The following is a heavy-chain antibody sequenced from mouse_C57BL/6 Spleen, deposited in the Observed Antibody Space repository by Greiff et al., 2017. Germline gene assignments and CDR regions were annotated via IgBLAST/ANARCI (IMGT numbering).Heavy chain of an antibody. Sequence: VQLQQSGPELVKPGASVKISCKASGYSFTDYNMNWVKQSNGKSLEWIGVINPNYGTTSYNQKFKGKATLTVDQSSSTAYMQLNSLTSEDSAVYYWARRDYGSSYVAMDYWGQGTSVTVSA. V-gene: IGHV1-39*01. CDR1: GYSFTDYN. J-gene: IGHJ4*01. D-gene: IGHD1-1*01. CDR2: INPNYGTT. CDR3: ARRDYGSSYVAMDY.